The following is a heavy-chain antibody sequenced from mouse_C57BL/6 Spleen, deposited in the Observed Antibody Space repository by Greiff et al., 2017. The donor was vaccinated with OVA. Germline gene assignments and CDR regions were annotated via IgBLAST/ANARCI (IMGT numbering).Heavy chain of an antibody. Sequence: QVQLQQPGAELVKPGASVKLSCKASGYTFTSYWMHWVKQRPGRGLEWIGRIDPNSGGTKYNEKFKSKATLTVDKPSSTAYMQLSSLTSEDSAVYYCARQWDGNYEDYYAMDYWGQGTSVTVSS. CDR3: ARQWDGNYEDYYAMDY. V-gene: IGHV1-72*01. J-gene: IGHJ4*01. CDR1: GYTFTSYW. D-gene: IGHD2-1*01. CDR2: IDPNSGGT.